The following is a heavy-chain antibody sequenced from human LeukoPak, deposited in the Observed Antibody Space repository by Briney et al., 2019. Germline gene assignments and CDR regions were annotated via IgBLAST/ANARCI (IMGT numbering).Heavy chain of an antibody. CDR2: IRHDGSNK. CDR1: GFTFSSYG. V-gene: IGHV3-30*02. CDR3: AKDESHSSSYYYGFADY. D-gene: IGHD6-13*01. J-gene: IGHJ4*02. Sequence: GGSLRLSCAASGFTFSSYGVHWVRQAPGNGLEWLAYIRHDGSNKYYADCVKGRFTISRDNSKNTVYLQRNSLRAEDSALYYCAKDESHSSSYYYGFADYWGQGTLVTVSS.